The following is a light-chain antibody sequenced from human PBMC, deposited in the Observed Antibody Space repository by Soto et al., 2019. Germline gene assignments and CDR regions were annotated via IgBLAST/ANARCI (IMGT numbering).Light chain of an antibody. J-gene: IGKJ5*01. CDR3: QQYEDIHPT. CDR1: QDITNY. V-gene: IGKV1-33*01. Sequence: DIQMTQSPSSLTASVGDSVTITCQASQDITNYLNWYQHKPGKAPKLLIYDASNLEPGVPSRFSGRGSGRDFTFTISSLQPEDTATYYCQQYEDIHPTFGQGTRLDIK. CDR2: DAS.